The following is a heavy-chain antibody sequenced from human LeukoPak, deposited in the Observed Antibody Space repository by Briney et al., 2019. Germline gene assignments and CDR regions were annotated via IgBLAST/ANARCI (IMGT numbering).Heavy chain of an antibody. CDR3: ARRGIAAAGPFDY. Sequence: SETLSLTCTVSGGSISSSSYYWGWIRQPPGKGLEWIGSIYYSGSTYCNPSLKSRVTISVDTSKNQFSLKLSSVTAADTAVYYCARRGIAAAGPFDYWGQGTLVTVSS. J-gene: IGHJ4*02. D-gene: IGHD6-13*01. CDR2: IYYSGST. CDR1: GGSISSSSYY. V-gene: IGHV4-39*01.